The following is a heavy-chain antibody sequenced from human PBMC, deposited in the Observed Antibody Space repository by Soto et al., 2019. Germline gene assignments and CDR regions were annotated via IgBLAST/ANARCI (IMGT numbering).Heavy chain of an antibody. J-gene: IGHJ4*02. CDR1: GFTFSTYG. Sequence: ESGGGVVQPGRSLRLSCAASGFTFSTYGMHWIRQAPGKGLEWVAVISYDGSNKYYADSVKGRFTISRDNSKNTVYLLVNSLRAEDTAVYFCAKAYYNSAGYYFIDFWGQGTLVTVSS. CDR3: AKAYYNSAGYYFIDF. D-gene: IGHD3-22*01. V-gene: IGHV3-30*18. CDR2: ISYDGSNK.